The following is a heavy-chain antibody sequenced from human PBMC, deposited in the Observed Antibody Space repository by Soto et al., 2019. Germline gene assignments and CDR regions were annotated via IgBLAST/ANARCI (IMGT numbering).Heavy chain of an antibody. CDR3: ARTLYYYDSSGYR. CDR2: ISSSSSYI. J-gene: IGHJ4*02. V-gene: IGHV3-21*01. Sequence: PGGSLRLSCAASGFTFSSYSMNWVRQAPGKGLEWVSSISSSSSYIYYADSVKGRFTISRDNAKNSLYLQVNSLRAEDTAVYYCARTLYYYDSSGYRWGQGTLVTVSS. D-gene: IGHD3-22*01. CDR1: GFTFSSYS.